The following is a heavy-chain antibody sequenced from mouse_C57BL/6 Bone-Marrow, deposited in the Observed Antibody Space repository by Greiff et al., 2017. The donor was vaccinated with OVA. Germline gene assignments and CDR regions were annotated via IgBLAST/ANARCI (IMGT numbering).Heavy chain of an antibody. CDR2: IHPNSGST. J-gene: IGHJ3*01. CDR1: GYTFTSYW. Sequence: QVQLKQPGAELVKPGASVKLSCKASGYTFTSYWMHWVKQRPGQGLEWIGMIHPNSGSTNYNEKFKSKATLTVDKSSSTAYMQLSSLTSEDSAVYYCANSYDYDGEAWFAYWGQGTLVTVSA. D-gene: IGHD2-4*01. V-gene: IGHV1-64*01. CDR3: ANSYDYDGEAWFAY.